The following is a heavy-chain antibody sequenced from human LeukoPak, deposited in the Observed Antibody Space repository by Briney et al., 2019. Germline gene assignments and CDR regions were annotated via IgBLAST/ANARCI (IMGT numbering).Heavy chain of an antibody. V-gene: IGHV3-7*01. J-gene: IGHJ4*02. Sequence: PGGSLRLSCAASGFTFSTHWMSWVRQAPGKGLEWVANMKQDGSDKYYVDSVKGRFTISRDNSKKTVYLEMNSLRTEDTAVYYCAKDYGWSSSGLYYFDYWGQGTLVTVSS. CDR2: MKQDGSDK. D-gene: IGHD6-19*01. CDR3: AKDYGWSSSGLYYFDY. CDR1: GFTFSTHW.